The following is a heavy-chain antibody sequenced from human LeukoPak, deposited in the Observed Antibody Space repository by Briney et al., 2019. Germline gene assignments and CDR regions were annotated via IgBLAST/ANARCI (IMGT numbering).Heavy chain of an antibody. D-gene: IGHD4-17*01. V-gene: IGHV4-4*07. CDR1: GASTNPYC. Sequence: SETLSFTCAVSGASTNPYCWKWIRQPAGKGLEWIGRISRSGATNYNPSLRSRVTMSVDASKKQLQFSLRLSSVTAADTAVYYCARDQGDYGDHRYFDHWGQGTLVTVSS. CDR2: ISRSGAT. J-gene: IGHJ4*02. CDR3: ARDQGDYGDHRYFDH.